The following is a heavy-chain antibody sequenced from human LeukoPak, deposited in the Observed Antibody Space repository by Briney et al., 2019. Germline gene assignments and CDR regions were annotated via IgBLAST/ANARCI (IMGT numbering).Heavy chain of an antibody. V-gene: IGHV3-30*18. D-gene: IGHD3-3*01. J-gene: IGHJ4*02. CDR3: AKSGDVLRLLEWLFFDY. CDR1: GFTFSSYG. Sequence: GRSLRLSCAASGFTFSSYGMHWVRQAPGKGLEWVAVISYDGSNKYYADSVKGRFTISRDNSKNTLYLQMNSLRAEDTAVYYCAKSGDVLRLLEWLFFDYWGQGTLVTVSS. CDR2: ISYDGSNK.